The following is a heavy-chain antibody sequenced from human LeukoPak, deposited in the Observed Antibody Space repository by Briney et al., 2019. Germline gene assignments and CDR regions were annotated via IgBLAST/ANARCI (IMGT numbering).Heavy chain of an antibody. CDR3: AALGDSIY. D-gene: IGHD1-26*01. J-gene: IGHJ4*02. Sequence: GGSPRLSCAASGFAFSSYDMHWARQVSGKGLEWVSAIGHAGDTYYADSVTGRFTISREDAKNYFFLQMNSLRAGDTAVYFCAALGDSIYWGQGTLVTVSS. V-gene: IGHV3-13*01. CDR2: IGHAGDT. CDR1: GFAFSSYD.